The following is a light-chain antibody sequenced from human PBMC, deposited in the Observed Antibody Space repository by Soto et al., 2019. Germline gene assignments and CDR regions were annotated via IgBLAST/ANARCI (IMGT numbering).Light chain of an antibody. CDR1: QTVIISY. Sequence: EIVLTQSPGTLSLSPGEIATLSCRASQTVIISYLAWYQQKPGQAPRLLIYGASIRATGIPDRFSGSESGTDFTLTISRLEPEDSAVYYCQQYGSSPLTFGGGTKVDIK. CDR2: GAS. CDR3: QQYGSSPLT. V-gene: IGKV3-20*01. J-gene: IGKJ4*01.